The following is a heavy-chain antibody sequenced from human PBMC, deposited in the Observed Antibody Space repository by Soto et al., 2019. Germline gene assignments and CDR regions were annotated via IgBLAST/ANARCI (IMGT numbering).Heavy chain of an antibody. CDR1: GGSFSGYY. J-gene: IGHJ6*02. CDR3: ARLARGGGSRVGGMDV. D-gene: IGHD3-10*01. CDR2: INHSGST. V-gene: IGHV4-34*01. Sequence: SETLSLTCAVYGGSFSGYYWSWIRQPPGKGLEWIGEINHSGSTNYNPSLKSRVTISVDTSKNQFSLKLSSVAAADTAVYYCARLARGGGSRVGGMDVWGQGTTVTVSS.